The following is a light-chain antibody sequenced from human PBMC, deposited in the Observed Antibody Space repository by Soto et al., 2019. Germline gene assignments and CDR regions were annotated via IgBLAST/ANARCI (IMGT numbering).Light chain of an antibody. CDR2: GAT. CDR3: QQLNGSPWT. J-gene: IGKJ1*01. V-gene: IGKV1-9*01. CDR1: PAIASF. Sequence: IQLTQSPSSLSASVGARVPITCRATPAIASFLAWYQQKPGTAPKLLIYGATTLQSGVPSRFSGSRSGTDYTLTIGSLQPEDFATYYCQQLNGSPWTFGQGTKVDIK.